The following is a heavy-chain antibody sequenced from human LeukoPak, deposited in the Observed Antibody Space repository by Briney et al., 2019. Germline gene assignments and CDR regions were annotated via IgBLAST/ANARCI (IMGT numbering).Heavy chain of an antibody. D-gene: IGHD3-16*01. CDR1: GYIFRSFG. J-gene: IGHJ6*02. Sequence: GRSLRLSCVASGYIFRSFGMHWVRQAPGKGLEWVAVVSYDAKHKFYADSVRGRFTISRDNSKNTVYLQMNSLRAEDTATYHCAKHRGGGMDVWGQGTTVIVS. V-gene: IGHV3-30*18. CDR2: VSYDAKHK. CDR3: AKHRGGGMDV.